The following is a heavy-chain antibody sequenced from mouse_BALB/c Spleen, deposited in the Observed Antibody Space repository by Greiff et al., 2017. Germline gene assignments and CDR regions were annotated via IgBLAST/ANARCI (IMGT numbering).Heavy chain of an antibody. J-gene: IGHJ2*01. CDR2: IDPANGNT. CDR3: ASSYNGNYNFDY. CDR1: GFNIKDTY. D-gene: IGHD2-1*01. Sequence: VQLQQSGAELVKPGGSVKLSCTASGFNIKDTYMHWVKQRPEQGLEWIGRIDPANGNTKSDPKFQGKATITADKSSNKAYLKLSSLTSEDTAVYYCASSYNGNYNFDYWGQGTTLTVSA. V-gene: IGHV14-3*02.